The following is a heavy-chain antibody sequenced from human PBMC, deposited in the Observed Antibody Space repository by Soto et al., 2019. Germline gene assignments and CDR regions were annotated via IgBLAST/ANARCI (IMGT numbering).Heavy chain of an antibody. D-gene: IGHD6-13*01. CDR1: GDSVSSNSAA. J-gene: IGHJ5*02. CDR2: TYYRSKWYN. CDR3: AAAEYSSSWYTNWFDP. V-gene: IGHV6-1*01. Sequence: KQSQTLSLTCAISGDSVSSNSAAWNWIRQSPSRGLEWLGRTYYRSKWYNDYAVSVKSRITINPDTSKNQFSLQLNSVTPEDTAVYYCAAAEYSSSWYTNWFDPWGQGTLVTVSS.